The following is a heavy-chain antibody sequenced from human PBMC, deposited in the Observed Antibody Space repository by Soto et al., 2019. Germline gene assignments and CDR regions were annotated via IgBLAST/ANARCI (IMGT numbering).Heavy chain of an antibody. D-gene: IGHD6-13*01. J-gene: IGHJ6*03. CDR3: ARDHSGAAGPYYYMDV. V-gene: IGHV3-11*01. Sequence: PGGSLRLSCAASGFTFSDYYMSWIRQAPGKGLEWVSYISSSGSTIYHADSVKGRFTISRDNAKNSLYLQMNSLRAEDTAVYYCARDHSGAAGPYYYMDVWGKGTTVTVSS. CDR2: ISSSGSTI. CDR1: GFTFSDYY.